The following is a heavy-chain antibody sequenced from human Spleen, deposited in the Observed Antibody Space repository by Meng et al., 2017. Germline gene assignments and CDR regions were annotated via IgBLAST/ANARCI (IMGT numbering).Heavy chain of an antibody. J-gene: IGHJ5*01. CDR2: IDYSGTT. CDR3: SRRINTAGGWFDS. Sequence: QRQLQESVPGLVKPSETLSLTFPVPGGSICSNSYHLGWIRQPPGKGLEWVGIIDYSGTTYSNSSLKSRLTISLDTSRNQFSLKLTSVTAADTAVYYCSRRINTAGGWFDSWGQGTLVTVSS. CDR1: GGSICSNSYH. V-gene: IGHV4-39*01. D-gene: IGHD5-18*01.